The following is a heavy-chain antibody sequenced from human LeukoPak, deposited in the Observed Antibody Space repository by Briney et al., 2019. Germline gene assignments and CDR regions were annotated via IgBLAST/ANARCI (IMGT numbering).Heavy chain of an antibody. V-gene: IGHV1-18*01. CDR2: ISAYNGNT. D-gene: IGHD3-10*01. CDR3: ASSGSGSYYQPLDY. J-gene: IGHJ4*02. CDR1: GYTFTSYG. Sequence: GASVKVSCKASGYTFTSYGISWVRQAPGQGLERMGWISAYNGNTNYAQKLQGRVTMTTDTSTSTAFMELRSLRSDDTAVYYCASSGSGSYYQPLDYWGQGTLVTVSS.